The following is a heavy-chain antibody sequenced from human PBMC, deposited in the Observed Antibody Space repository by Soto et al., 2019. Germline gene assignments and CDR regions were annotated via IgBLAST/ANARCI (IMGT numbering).Heavy chain of an antibody. CDR1: SNYY. Sequence: SNYYWGWIRQPPGKGLEWVSYISSSSSTIYYADSVKGRFTISRDNAKNSLYLQMNSLRAEDTAVYYCARDSGYSYGPLDYWGQGTLVTVSS. D-gene: IGHD5-18*01. V-gene: IGHV3-11*04. CDR3: ARDSGYSYGPLDY. J-gene: IGHJ4*02. CDR2: ISSSSSTI.